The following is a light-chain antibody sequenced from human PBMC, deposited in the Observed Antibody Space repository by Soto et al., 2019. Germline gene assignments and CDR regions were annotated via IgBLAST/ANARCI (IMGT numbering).Light chain of an antibody. CDR3: QQYNSWPRT. J-gene: IGKJ1*01. CDR2: GAS. CDR1: QSVSSSY. V-gene: IGKV3-20*01. Sequence: EIVLTQSPGTLSLSPGERATLSCRASQSVSSSYLAWYQQKPGQAPRLLIYGASSRATGIPDRFSGSGSGTEFTLTISSLQSEHFAVYYCQQYNSWPRTFGEGTKV.